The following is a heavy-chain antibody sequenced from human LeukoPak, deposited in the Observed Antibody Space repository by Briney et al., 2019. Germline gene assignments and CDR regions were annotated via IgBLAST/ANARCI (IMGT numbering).Heavy chain of an antibody. CDR3: AKGVIAAAGIGDNDWFDP. D-gene: IGHD6-13*01. Sequence: PGRSLRLSCAASGFTFDDYAMHWVRQAPGKGLEWVSGISWNSGSIGYADSVKGRFTISRDNAKNSLYLQMNSLRAEDTALYYCAKGVIAAAGIGDNDWFDPWGQGTLVTVSS. J-gene: IGHJ5*02. CDR2: ISWNSGSI. CDR1: GFTFDDYA. V-gene: IGHV3-9*01.